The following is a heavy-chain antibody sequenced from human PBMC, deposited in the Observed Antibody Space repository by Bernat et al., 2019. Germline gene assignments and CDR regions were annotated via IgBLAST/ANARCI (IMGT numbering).Heavy chain of an antibody. Sequence: QVQLQELGPGLVKPSETLSLTCTVSGGSVSSGSYYWSWIQQPPGKGLEWIGYIYYSGSINYNPSLKSRVTISIDTSKNQFSLRLSSVTAADMAVYYCAREVLRYCSGGSCYSGNWFDPWGQGTLVTVSS. V-gene: IGHV4-61*01. D-gene: IGHD2-15*01. CDR2: IYYSGSI. CDR3: AREVLRYCSGGSCYSGNWFDP. CDR1: GGSVSSGSYY. J-gene: IGHJ5*02.